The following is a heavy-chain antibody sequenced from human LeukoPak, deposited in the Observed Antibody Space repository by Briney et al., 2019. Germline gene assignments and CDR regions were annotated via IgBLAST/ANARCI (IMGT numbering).Heavy chain of an antibody. Sequence: GRSLRLSCAASGFTFSSYAMHWVRQAPGKGLEWVAVISYDGGNIYYVDSVKGRFTISRDKSKNTLYLQMNSLRGEDTAVYYCAKGFYTVDYWGQGTLVTVSS. V-gene: IGHV3-30*04. D-gene: IGHD3-3*01. CDR1: GFTFSSYA. CDR3: AKGFYTVDY. CDR2: ISYDGGNI. J-gene: IGHJ4*02.